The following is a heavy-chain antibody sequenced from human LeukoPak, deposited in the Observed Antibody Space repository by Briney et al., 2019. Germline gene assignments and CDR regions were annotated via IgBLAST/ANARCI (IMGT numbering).Heavy chain of an antibody. CDR1: GGSISSSSYY. Sequence: SETLSLTCTVSGGSISSSSYYWGWIRQPPGKGLEWIGRIYYSGSTNYNPSLKSRVTISVDTSKNQFSLKLSSVTAADTAVYYCARGSYDILTGYYEPYFDYWGQGTLVTVSS. CDR2: IYYSGST. J-gene: IGHJ4*02. CDR3: ARGSYDILTGYYEPYFDY. D-gene: IGHD3-9*01. V-gene: IGHV4-39*07.